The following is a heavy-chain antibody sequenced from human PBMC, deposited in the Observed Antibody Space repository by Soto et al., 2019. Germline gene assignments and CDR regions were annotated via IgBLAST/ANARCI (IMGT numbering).Heavy chain of an antibody. CDR1: GFTFSSYW. CDR2: IKQDGSEK. CDR3: ARSQCDRITMIVVAPYYYYGMDV. V-gene: IGHV3-7*01. Sequence: HPVGSRRLSCAASGFTFSSYWMSWVRQAPGKGLEWVANIKQDGSEKYYVDSVKGRFTISRDNAKNSLYLQMNSLRAGDTAVYYCARSQCDRITMIVVAPYYYYGMDVWGQGTTVTVSS. D-gene: IGHD3-22*01. J-gene: IGHJ6*02.